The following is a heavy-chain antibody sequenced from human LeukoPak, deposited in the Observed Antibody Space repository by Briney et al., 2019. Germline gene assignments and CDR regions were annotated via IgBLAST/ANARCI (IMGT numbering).Heavy chain of an antibody. J-gene: IGHJ4*02. Sequence: GGSLRLSCTASGFTFSNYAMTWVRQAPGKGLEWVSGISGNGGSTYYADSVKGRFTISRDYSKSSLHLQMNSLRAEDTAGYYCAKTSGSYFAGFDCWGQGTLVTVSS. CDR1: GFTFSNYA. CDR3: AKTSGSYFAGFDC. D-gene: IGHD3-22*01. V-gene: IGHV3-23*01. CDR2: ISGNGGST.